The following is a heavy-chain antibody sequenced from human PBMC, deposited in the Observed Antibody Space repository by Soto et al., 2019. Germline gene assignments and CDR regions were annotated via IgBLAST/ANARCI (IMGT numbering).Heavy chain of an antibody. D-gene: IGHD3-10*01. CDR1: GTSARGYY. J-gene: IGHJ4*02. Sequence: SETLSLTCTVSGTSARGYYWTWIRQPPGKGLEWIGYIYYTGTTKYNPSLKSRVTISVDTSKNQFSLRLSSVTAADTAVYYCAREVSSFGSNHFDSWGQGALVTVCS. CDR2: IYYTGTT. V-gene: IGHV4-59*02. CDR3: AREVSSFGSNHFDS.